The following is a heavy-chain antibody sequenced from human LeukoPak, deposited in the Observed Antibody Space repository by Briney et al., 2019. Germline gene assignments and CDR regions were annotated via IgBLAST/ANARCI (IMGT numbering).Heavy chain of an antibody. CDR1: GGSFSGYY. D-gene: IGHD6-25*01. J-gene: IGHJ5*02. CDR2: INHSGST. CDR3: ARRSPQRPYNWFDP. V-gene: IGHV4-34*01. Sequence: PSETLSLTCAVYGGSFSGYYWSSIRQPPGKGLEWIGEINHSGSTNYNPSLKSRGTISVDTSKNQFSLKLSSVTAADTAVYYCARRSPQRPYNWFDPWGQGTLVTVSS.